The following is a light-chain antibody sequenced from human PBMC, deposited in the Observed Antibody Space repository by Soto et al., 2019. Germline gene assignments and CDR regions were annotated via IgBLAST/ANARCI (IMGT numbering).Light chain of an antibody. V-gene: IGKV1-5*03. Sequence: DIQMTQSPSTLSASVGDRVTITCRASQSISTSLAWYQQKPGKAPNLLIYRASSLQSGVPSRFSGSGSGTEFTLTISSLQPDDFATYYCQQYNTSSRTFGQGTMVDI. CDR2: RAS. J-gene: IGKJ1*01. CDR1: QSISTS. CDR3: QQYNTSSRT.